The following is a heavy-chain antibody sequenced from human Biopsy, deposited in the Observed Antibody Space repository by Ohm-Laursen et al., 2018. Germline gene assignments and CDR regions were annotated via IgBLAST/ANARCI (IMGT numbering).Heavy chain of an antibody. D-gene: IGHD2-8*01. V-gene: IGHV4-34*01. CDR2: IKHSGST. CDR3: ARGMRYCTNAVCYKSGSGSYYRYYYGMDV. J-gene: IGHJ6*02. Sequence: SETLPLTWAVYVGSFSGYYWSWIRQPPGKGLEWIGEIKHSGSTNYNPSLKSRVTISVDTSKNQFSLKLSSVTAADTAVYYCARGMRYCTNAVCYKSGSGSYYRYYYGMDVWGQGTTVTVSS. CDR1: VGSFSGYY.